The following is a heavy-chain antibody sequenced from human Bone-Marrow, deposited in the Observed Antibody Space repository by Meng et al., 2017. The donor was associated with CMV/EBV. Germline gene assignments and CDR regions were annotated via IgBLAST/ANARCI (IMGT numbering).Heavy chain of an antibody. CDR1: GGTFSSYA. CDR2: IIPIFGTA. D-gene: IGHD3-10*01. J-gene: IGHJ3*02. Sequence: SVKVSCKASGGTFSSYAISWVRQAPGQGLEWMGGIIPIFGTANYAQKFQGRVTITADKSTSTAYMELSSPRSEDTAVYYYARTSGDPPNAFDIWGQGTMVTVSS. V-gene: IGHV1-69*06. CDR3: ARTSGDPPNAFDI.